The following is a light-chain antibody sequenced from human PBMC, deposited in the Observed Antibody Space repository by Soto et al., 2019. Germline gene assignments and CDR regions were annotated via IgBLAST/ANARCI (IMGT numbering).Light chain of an antibody. CDR3: AARDNSLSGWV. Sequence: QSVLTQPPSASGTPGQRVTISCSGSSSNIGSTSVYWYQQLPGTAPKLLIYSNNRRPSGVPDRLSGSKSGTSASLAISGLQSEDEADYYCAARDNSLSGWVFGGGTKLTVL. V-gene: IGLV1-44*01. CDR1: SSNIGSTS. CDR2: SNN. J-gene: IGLJ3*02.